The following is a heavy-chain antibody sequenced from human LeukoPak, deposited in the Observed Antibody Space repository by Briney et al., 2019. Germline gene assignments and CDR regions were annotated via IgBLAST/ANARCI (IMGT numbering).Heavy chain of an antibody. Sequence: ASVKVSCKASGYTFTGCNMHWVRQAPGQRLEWMRWINPNSGDTNYTQKFQGRVTMTRDTSISTAYMELNRLRSDDTAVFYCARDFYYDTKGAFDIWGQGTMVTVSS. J-gene: IGHJ3*02. CDR3: ARDFYYDTKGAFDI. CDR1: GYTFTGCN. D-gene: IGHD3-22*01. V-gene: IGHV1-2*02. CDR2: INPNSGDT.